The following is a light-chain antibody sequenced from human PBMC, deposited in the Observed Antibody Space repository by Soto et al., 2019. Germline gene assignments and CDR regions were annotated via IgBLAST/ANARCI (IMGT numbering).Light chain of an antibody. V-gene: IGKV3-15*01. CDR1: QSVSKY. CDR2: GAS. J-gene: IGKJ1*01. CDR3: QQFNNWPWT. Sequence: EIVLTQSPGTLALSPGEGATLSCRASQSVSKYLAWYQQKPGQAPRLLIYGASTRATGIPDRFSGSGSGTEFTLTISSLQSEDLAVYYCQQFNNWPWTFGQGTKVEI.